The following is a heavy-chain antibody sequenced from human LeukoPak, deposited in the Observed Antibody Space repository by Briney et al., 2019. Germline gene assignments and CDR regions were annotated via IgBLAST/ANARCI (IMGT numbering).Heavy chain of an antibody. D-gene: IGHD4-23*01. Sequence: ASVKVSCKASGYTFTSYYMHWVRQAPGQGLEWMGIINPSGGSTNYAQKLQGRVTMTTDTSTSTAYMELRSLRSDDTAVYYCARALRWYFDYWGQGTLVTVSS. CDR1: GYTFTSYY. CDR3: ARALRWYFDY. J-gene: IGHJ4*02. CDR2: INPSGGST. V-gene: IGHV1-46*01.